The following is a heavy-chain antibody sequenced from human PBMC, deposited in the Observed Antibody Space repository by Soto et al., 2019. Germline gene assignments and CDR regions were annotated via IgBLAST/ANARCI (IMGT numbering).Heavy chain of an antibody. V-gene: IGHV4-59*01. CDR3: ARVETIYYYMDV. Sequence: SPTLSLPCTVSGGSISSYYWSWIRQPPGKGLEWIGYIYYSGSTNYNPSLKSRVTISVDTSKNQFSLKLSSVTAADTAVYYCARVETIYYYMDVWGKGTTVTVSS. CDR2: IYYSGST. J-gene: IGHJ6*03. D-gene: IGHD1-1*01. CDR1: GGSISSYY.